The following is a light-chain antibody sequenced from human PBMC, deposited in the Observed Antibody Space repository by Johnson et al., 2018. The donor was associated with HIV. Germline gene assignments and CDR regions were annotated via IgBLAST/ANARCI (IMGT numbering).Light chain of an antibody. CDR2: ENN. Sequence: QLVLTQPPSVSAAPGQKVTISCSGSSSNIGNNYVSWYQQLPGTAPKLLIYENNKRPSGIPDLFSGSKSGTSATLGTTGLQTGDEADYYCGTWDSSLSAGLYFFGTGTKVPVL. CDR1: SSNIGNNY. CDR3: GTWDSSLSAGLYF. V-gene: IGLV1-51*02. J-gene: IGLJ1*01.